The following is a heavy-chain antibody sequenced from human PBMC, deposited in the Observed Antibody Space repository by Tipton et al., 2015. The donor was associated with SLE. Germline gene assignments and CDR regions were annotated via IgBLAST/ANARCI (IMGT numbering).Heavy chain of an antibody. CDR1: GYSIRSGHY. J-gene: IGHJ4*02. CDR2: IYPSGNT. Sequence: TLSLTCAVSGYSIRSGHYWGWIRQPPGKGLEWIGEIYPSGNTRYNPSLKSRVTISLDKSENLFSLKLDSVTAADTAVYYCARSYYASSGYNSFDFWGQGTLVAVSS. CDR3: ARSYYASSGYNSFDF. D-gene: IGHD3-22*01. V-gene: IGHV4-38-2*01.